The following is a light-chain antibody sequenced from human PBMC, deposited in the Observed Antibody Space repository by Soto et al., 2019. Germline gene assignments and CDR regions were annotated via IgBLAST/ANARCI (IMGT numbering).Light chain of an antibody. CDR3: QKYNSAPWT. V-gene: IGKV1-27*01. CDR2: AAS. Sequence: DIPMTQSPSSLSASVGDRVTITCRASQGIRNYLAWYQQKPGTVPKLLISAASTLQTGVPSRFSGGGSGTDFTLTISSLQPEDVATYYCQKYNSAPWTFGQGTKVDIK. J-gene: IGKJ1*01. CDR1: QGIRNY.